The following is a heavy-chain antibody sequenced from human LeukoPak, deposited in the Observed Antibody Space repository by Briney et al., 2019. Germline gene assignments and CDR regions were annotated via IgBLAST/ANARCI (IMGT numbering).Heavy chain of an antibody. CDR3: ARDVEGGSYFSFDY. Sequence: GRSLRLSCAASGFTFSSYGMHWVRQAPGKGLEWVAVIWYDGSNKYYADSVKGRFTISRDNSKDTLYLQMNSLRAEDTAVYYCARDVEGGSYFSFDYWGQGTLVTVSS. CDR2: IWYDGSNK. CDR1: GFTFSSYG. V-gene: IGHV3-33*01. D-gene: IGHD1-26*01. J-gene: IGHJ4*02.